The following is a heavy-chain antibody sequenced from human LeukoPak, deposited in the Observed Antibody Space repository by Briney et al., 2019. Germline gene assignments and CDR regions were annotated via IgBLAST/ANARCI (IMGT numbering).Heavy chain of an antibody. J-gene: IGHJ4*02. Sequence: SGPTLVNPTQTLTLTCTFSGFSLSTSGVGVGWIRQPPGKALEWLALIYWNDDKRYSPSLKSRLTITKDTSKNQVVLTMTNMDPVDTATYYFAHIGVVPAAISAYFDYWGQGTLVTVSS. CDR1: GFSLSTSGVG. CDR2: IYWNDDK. CDR3: AHIGVVPAAISAYFDY. V-gene: IGHV2-5*01. D-gene: IGHD2-2*01.